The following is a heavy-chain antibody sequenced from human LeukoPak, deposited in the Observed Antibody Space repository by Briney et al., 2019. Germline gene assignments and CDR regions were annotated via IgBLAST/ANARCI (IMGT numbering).Heavy chain of an antibody. CDR3: ARDPWSGELPFDY. J-gene: IGHJ4*02. CDR2: IYYSGST. V-gene: IGHV4-59*12. D-gene: IGHD3-3*01. Sequence: SETLSLTCTVSGGSISSCYWSWIRQPPGKGLEWIGYIYYSGSTNYNPSLKSRVTISVDTSKNQFSLKLSSVTAADTAVYYCARDPWSGELPFDYWGQGTLVTVSS. CDR1: GGSISSCY.